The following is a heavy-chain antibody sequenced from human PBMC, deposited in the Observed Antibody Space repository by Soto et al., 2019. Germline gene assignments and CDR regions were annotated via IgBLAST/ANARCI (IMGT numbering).Heavy chain of an antibody. D-gene: IGHD5-12*01. J-gene: IGHJ4*02. CDR3: AAGGGLPRYY. V-gene: IGHV4-30-2*01. CDR2: TYPSGST. CDR1: GGSIRSGGYS. Sequence: LQLQEPGSGLVKPSQTLSLTCAVSGGSIRSGGYSWGWIRQPPGKGLEWIGYTYPSGSTYNNPSIKSRVTISVDRSKNRFSLKLSSVTAADTAVYYCAAGGGLPRYYWGQGTLVTVSS.